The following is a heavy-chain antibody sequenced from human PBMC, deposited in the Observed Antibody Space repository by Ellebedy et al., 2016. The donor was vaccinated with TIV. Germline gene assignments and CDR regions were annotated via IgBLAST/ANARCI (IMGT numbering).Heavy chain of an antibody. D-gene: IGHD3-16*01. J-gene: IGHJ6*02. CDR1: GGSISSYY. V-gene: IGHV4-59*01. CDR3: ARDQLGGLHNYYYGMDV. CDR2: IYYSGST. Sequence: MPSETLSLTCTVSGGSISSYYWSWIRQPPGKGLEWIGYIYYSGSTNYNPSLKSRVTISVDTSKNQFSLKLSSVTAADTAVYYCARDQLGGLHNYYYGMDVWGQGTTVTVSS.